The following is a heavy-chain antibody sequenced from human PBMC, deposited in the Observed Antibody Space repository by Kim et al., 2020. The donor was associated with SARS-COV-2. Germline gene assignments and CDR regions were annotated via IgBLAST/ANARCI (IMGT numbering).Heavy chain of an antibody. CDR3: AKVTSGSSGWFEYFQH. D-gene: IGHD6-19*01. J-gene: IGHJ1*01. Sequence: GGSLRLSCAASGFTFNNYAMSWVRQAPGKGLEWVSGIRDSGGSTEYADSVKGRFSISRDNSKNTLYLHMESLRAEDTAVYYCAKVTSGSSGWFEYFQHWGQGALVPVSS. CDR1: GFTFNNYA. V-gene: IGHV3-23*01. CDR2: IRDSGGST.